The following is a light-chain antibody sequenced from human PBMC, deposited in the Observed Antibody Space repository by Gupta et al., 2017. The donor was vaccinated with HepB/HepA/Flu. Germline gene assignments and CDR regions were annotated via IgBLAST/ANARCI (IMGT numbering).Light chain of an antibody. Sequence: DIQMSQPPSPLSAPLGDRVTITCRASQHIFRSLHWYQQKPGRAPKLLIYGASTLHGGVPTRFSGSGSGTDFTLTISSLQPEDFATDYCQQSYSSPQYTFGQGTSLEI. CDR3: QQSYSSPQYT. CDR1: QHIFRS. V-gene: IGKV1-39*01. CDR2: GAS. J-gene: IGKJ2*01.